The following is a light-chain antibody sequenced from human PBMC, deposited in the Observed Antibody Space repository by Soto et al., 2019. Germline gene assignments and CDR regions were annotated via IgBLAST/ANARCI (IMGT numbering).Light chain of an antibody. Sequence: EIVLTQSPATLSLSPGERATLSCRASQSVSSYLAWYQQSPGQAPRLLIYDASNRAPGIPARFSGSGSGTDFTLTISSLEPEDFALYYCQQRSNWPRTFGQGTKVEIK. CDR2: DAS. CDR3: QQRSNWPRT. CDR1: QSVSSY. J-gene: IGKJ1*01. V-gene: IGKV3-11*01.